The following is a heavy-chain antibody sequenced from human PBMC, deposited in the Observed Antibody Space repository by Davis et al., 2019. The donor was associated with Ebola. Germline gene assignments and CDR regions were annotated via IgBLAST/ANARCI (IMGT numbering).Heavy chain of an antibody. CDR2: ISGSGGST. J-gene: IGHJ6*02. CDR1: GFTFSSYA. V-gene: IGHV3-23*01. D-gene: IGHD3-3*01. Sequence: GESLKISCAASGFTFSSYAMSWVRQAPGKGLEWVSAISGSGGSTYYADSVKGRFTISRDNSKNTLYLQMNSLRAEDTAVYYCARDTPTIITIFGVAQYYYYGMDVWGQGTTVTVSS. CDR3: ARDTPTIITIFGVAQYYYYGMDV.